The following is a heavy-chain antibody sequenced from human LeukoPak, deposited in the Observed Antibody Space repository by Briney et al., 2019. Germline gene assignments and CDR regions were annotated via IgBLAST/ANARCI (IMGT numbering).Heavy chain of an antibody. Sequence: SETLSLTCTVSGGSISSYYWSWIRQPPGKGLEWIGYIYYSGSTNYNPSLKSRVTISVDTSKNQFSLKLSSVTAADTAVYYCASGATSWAHMDVWGEGTTVTVSS. V-gene: IGHV4-59*01. CDR2: IYYSGST. D-gene: IGHD3-16*01. J-gene: IGHJ6*03. CDR3: ASGATSWAHMDV. CDR1: GGSISSYY.